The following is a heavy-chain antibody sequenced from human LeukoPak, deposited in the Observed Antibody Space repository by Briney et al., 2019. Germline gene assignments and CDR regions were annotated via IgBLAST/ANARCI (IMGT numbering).Heavy chain of an antibody. CDR2: IYYSGYT. CDR1: GGSISSNY. D-gene: IGHD3-10*01. J-gene: IGHJ4*02. CDR3: ARHFGHVGSGIYEY. V-gene: IGHV4-59*08. Sequence: PSETLSLTCTVSGGSISSNYWSWIRQPPGKGLEWIGYIYYSGYTNYNPSLKSRVTISVDTSNNQFSLKLSSVTAADTAVYYCARHFGHVGSGIYEYWGQGTLVTVSS.